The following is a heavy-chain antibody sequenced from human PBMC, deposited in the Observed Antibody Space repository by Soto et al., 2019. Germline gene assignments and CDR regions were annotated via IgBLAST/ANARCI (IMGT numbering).Heavy chain of an antibody. CDR2: ISSGGSSI. J-gene: IGHJ4*02. D-gene: IGHD3-16*01. Sequence: HPGGSLRLSCAASGFTFTIYSMNRVRQAPGKGLEWVSYISSGGSSIYYADSVKGRFSISRDNAKNSLSLQMNSLRAEDTAVYYCARVTDYGDYVDYWGQGTLVTVSS. V-gene: IGHV3-48*01. CDR3: ARVTDYGDYVDY. CDR1: GFTFTIYS.